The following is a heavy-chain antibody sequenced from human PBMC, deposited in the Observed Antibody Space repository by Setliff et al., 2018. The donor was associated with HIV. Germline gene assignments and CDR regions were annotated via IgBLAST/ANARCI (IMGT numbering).Heavy chain of an antibody. CDR1: GFPFSVHG. CDR2: IWYDGGTK. V-gene: IGHV3-33*01. Sequence: PGGSLRLSCEASGFPFSVHGMHWVRQSPGKGLEWLAVIWYDGGTKYYADSLQGRFTISRDDSKNSVYLQMNTLGAEDTAVYHCARGQFRLRPDSLDLWGQGTLVTVSS. J-gene: IGHJ4*03. D-gene: IGHD2-21*01. CDR3: ARGQFRLRPDSLDL.